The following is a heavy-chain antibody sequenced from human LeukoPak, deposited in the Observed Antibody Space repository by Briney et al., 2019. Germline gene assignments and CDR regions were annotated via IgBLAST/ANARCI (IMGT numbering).Heavy chain of an antibody. Sequence: PSQTLSLTCTVSGGSISSGDYYWSWIRQPPGKGLEWIGYIYYSGSTYYNPSLKSRVTISVDTSKNQFSLKLSSVTAADTAVYYCARSYYDFWSGYYGAFDIWDQGTMVTVSS. CDR1: GGSISSGDYY. J-gene: IGHJ3*02. CDR3: ARSYYDFWSGYYGAFDI. CDR2: IYYSGST. V-gene: IGHV4-30-4*08. D-gene: IGHD3-3*01.